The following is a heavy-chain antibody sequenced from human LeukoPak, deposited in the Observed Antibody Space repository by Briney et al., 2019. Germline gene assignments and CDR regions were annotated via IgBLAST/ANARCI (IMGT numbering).Heavy chain of an antibody. CDR2: IIPIFGTA. D-gene: IGHD5-18*01. CDR3: ARGRGYSYGLYDY. J-gene: IGHJ4*02. CDR1: GGTFSSYA. Sequence: GASVTVSCKASGGTFSSYAISWVRQAPGQGLEWMGGIIPIFGTANYAQKFQGRVTITTDESTSTAYMELSSLRSEDTAVYYCARGRGYSYGLYDYWGQGTLVTVSS. V-gene: IGHV1-69*05.